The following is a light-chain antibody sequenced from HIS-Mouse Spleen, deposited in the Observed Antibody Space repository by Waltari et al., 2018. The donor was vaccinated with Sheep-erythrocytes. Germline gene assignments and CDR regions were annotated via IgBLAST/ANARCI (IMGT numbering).Light chain of an antibody. CDR3: LQDYNYPYT. Sequence: AIQMTQSPYSLSASVGDRVTITCRASQGIRNDLGWYQQKPGKAPKLLIYAASSLQSGVPSRFSGRGSGTDFTLTISSLQPEDFATYYCLQDYNYPYTFGQGTKLEIK. J-gene: IGKJ2*01. CDR1: QGIRND. CDR2: AAS. V-gene: IGKV1-6*01.